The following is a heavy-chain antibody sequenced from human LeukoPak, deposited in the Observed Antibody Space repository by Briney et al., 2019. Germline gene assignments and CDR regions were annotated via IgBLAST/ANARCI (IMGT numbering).Heavy chain of an antibody. CDR2: ISGSGSNA. CDR1: GXTFRNYV. D-gene: IGHD3-16*01. J-gene: IGHJ2*01. V-gene: IGHV3-23*01. CDR3: ARDGGAGWYFDL. Sequence: PGGSLRLSCAVSGXTFRNYVMNWVRQAPGKGREWVSGISGSGSNANYADSVKGRFTISRDNSKNTLYLQMNSLRVEDTAVYYCARDGGAGWYFDLWGRGTLVTVSS.